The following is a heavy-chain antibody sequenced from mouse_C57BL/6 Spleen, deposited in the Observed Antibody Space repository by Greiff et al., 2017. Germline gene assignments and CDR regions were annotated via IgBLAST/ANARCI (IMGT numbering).Heavy chain of an antibody. Sequence: QVQLQQPGAELVRPGTSVKLSCTASGYTFTSYWMHWVKQRPGQGLEWIGVIDPSDSYTNYNQKFKGKATLAVDTSSSTAYMQLSSLTSENSAVYYCARGNGSCDRGIYAMDYWGQGTSVTVSS. CDR2: IDPSDSYT. CDR3: ARGNGSCDRGIYAMDY. CDR1: GYTFTSYW. D-gene: IGHD1-1*01. J-gene: IGHJ4*01. V-gene: IGHV1-59*01.